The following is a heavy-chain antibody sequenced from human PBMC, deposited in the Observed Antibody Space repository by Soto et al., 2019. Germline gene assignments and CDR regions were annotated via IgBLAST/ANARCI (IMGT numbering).Heavy chain of an antibody. Sequence: GESLKISGKGSGYSFTSYWIGWLRQMPGKGLEWMGIIYPGDSDTRYSPSFQGQVTISADKSISTAYLQWSSLKASDTAMYYCARRYSGYSFGMDVWGQGTTVTVSS. CDR3: ARRYSGYSFGMDV. D-gene: IGHD5-12*01. J-gene: IGHJ6*02. CDR1: GYSFTSYW. CDR2: IYPGDSDT. V-gene: IGHV5-51*01.